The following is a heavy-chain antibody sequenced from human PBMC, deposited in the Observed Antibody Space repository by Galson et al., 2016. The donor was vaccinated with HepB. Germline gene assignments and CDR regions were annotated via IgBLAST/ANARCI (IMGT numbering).Heavy chain of an antibody. CDR3: ARSRGRYLYYAMAV. Sequence: ETLSLTCDVYGASFSGYYWTWIRQPPGKGLEWIGEINESGSTNYIPSLKSRVTISLDPSKNQFSLNLISVTAADTAVYYCARSRGRYLYYAMAVWGQGTTVTVSS. J-gene: IGHJ6*02. CDR2: INESGST. D-gene: IGHD1-26*01. V-gene: IGHV4-34*01. CDR1: GASFSGYY.